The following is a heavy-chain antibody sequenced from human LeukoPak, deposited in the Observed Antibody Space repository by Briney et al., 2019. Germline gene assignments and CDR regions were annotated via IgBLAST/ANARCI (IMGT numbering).Heavy chain of an antibody. Sequence: GESLKISCEGSGYTFSTYWIGWVRQMPGKGLEWMGIIHPGDSDTRYSPSFQGQVTISADKSISTAYLQWSSLKASDTAMYYCARQIVATPNFFDYWGQGTLVTVSS. V-gene: IGHV5-51*01. J-gene: IGHJ4*02. CDR3: ARQIVATPNFFDY. CDR1: GYTFSTYW. CDR2: IHPGDSDT. D-gene: IGHD5-12*01.